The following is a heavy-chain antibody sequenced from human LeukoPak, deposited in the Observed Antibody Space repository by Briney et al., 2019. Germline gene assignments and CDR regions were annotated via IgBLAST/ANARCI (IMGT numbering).Heavy chain of an antibody. CDR1: GFTFTSSA. CDR2: IVVGSGNT. Sequence: GASVKVSCKASGFTFTSSAVQWVRQARGQGLEWIGWIVVGSGNTNYAQKFQERVTINRDMSTSTAYMELSSLGSEDTAVYYCATDDVTTGTKTALGYWGQGTLVTVSS. V-gene: IGHV1-58*01. D-gene: IGHD1-1*01. CDR3: ATDDVTTGTKTALGY. J-gene: IGHJ4*02.